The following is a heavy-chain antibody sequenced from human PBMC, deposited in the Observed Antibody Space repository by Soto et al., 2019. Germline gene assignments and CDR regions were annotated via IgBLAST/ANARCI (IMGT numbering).Heavy chain of an antibody. Sequence: ASETLSLTCAVYGGSFSGYYWSWIRQPPGKGLEWIGEINHSGSTNYNPSLKSRVTISVDTSKNQFSLKLSSVTAADTAVYYCARGKWLRFLSPPVGYFDYGGQGPLVT. D-gene: IGHD5-12*01. V-gene: IGHV4-34*01. J-gene: IGHJ4*02. CDR1: GGSFSGYY. CDR3: ARGKWLRFLSPPVGYFDY. CDR2: INHSGST.